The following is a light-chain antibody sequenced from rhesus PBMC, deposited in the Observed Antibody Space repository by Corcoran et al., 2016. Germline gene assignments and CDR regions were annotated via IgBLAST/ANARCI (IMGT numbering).Light chain of an antibody. CDR2: TAS. V-gene: IGKV1-22*01. CDR3: QQYSSRPRT. CDR1: QGISSW. Sequence: DIQMTQSPSSLSASVGDTVTITCRASQGISSWLAWYQQNTGKAPKLLIYTASSLQSGVPSRFSGSGSGTDFTLTISSLQSEDFATYYCQQYSSRPRTFGQGTKVEIK. J-gene: IGKJ1*01.